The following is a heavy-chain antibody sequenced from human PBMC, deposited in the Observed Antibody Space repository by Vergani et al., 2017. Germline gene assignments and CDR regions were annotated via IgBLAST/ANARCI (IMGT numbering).Heavy chain of an antibody. CDR2: IGSSGPYI. V-gene: IGHV3-21*02. CDR3: ARDCTSGGCPDNYGMDV. Sequence: VQLVESGGGVVQRGGSLRLSCAASGFTFSDFSMSWVRQAPGKGLEWVAFIGSSGPYINYADSVKGRFIISRDNTNNSLFLQLRSLRAEDAAVYYCARDCTSGGCPDNYGMDVWGQGATVTVSS. J-gene: IGHJ6*02. CDR1: GFTFSDFS. D-gene: IGHD2-8*01.